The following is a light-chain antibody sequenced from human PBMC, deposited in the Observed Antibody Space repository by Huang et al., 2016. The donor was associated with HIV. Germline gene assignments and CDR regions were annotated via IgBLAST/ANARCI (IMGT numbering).Light chain of an antibody. Sequence: DIQMTQSPSSLSASVGDRVTVTCRASPGISNEFAWFQQKPGKAPKSLIYSESSLQSGVPSRFSGSGSGTEFTLTISSLQPDDSATYYCQQYYSFPYTFGQGTKLEIK. J-gene: IGKJ2*01. V-gene: IGKV1-16*01. CDR3: QQYYSFPYT. CDR1: PGISNE. CDR2: SES.